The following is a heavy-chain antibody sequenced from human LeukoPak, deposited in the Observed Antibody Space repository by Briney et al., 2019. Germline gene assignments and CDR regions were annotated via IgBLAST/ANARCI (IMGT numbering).Heavy chain of an antibody. CDR1: GDSYSGEY. Sequence: GDSYSGEYGKSVGLGGRRMIKKKGIINPSGGSTSYAQKFQGRVTMTRDTSTSTVYMELSSLRSEDTGVYYCARGGPAPTNQNWFDPWGQGTLVTVSS. CDR2: INPSGGST. V-gene: IGHV1-46*01. J-gene: IGHJ5*02. D-gene: IGHD2-15*01. CDR3: ARGGPAPTNQNWFDP.